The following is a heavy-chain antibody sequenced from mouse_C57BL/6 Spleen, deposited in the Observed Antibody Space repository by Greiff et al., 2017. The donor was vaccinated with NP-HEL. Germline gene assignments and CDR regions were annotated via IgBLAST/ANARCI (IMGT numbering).Heavy chain of an antibody. V-gene: IGHV1-82*01. J-gene: IGHJ3*01. CDR1: GYAFSSSW. CDR2: IYPGDGDT. CDR3: ARYPLAGTTGFAC. D-gene: IGHD6-1*01. Sequence: QVQLQQSGPELVKPGASVKISCKASGYAFSSSWMNWVKQRPGKGLEWIGRIYPGDGDTNYNGKFKGKATLTADKSSSTAYMQLSSLTSEDSAVYFCARYPLAGTTGFACWGKGTLVTVSA.